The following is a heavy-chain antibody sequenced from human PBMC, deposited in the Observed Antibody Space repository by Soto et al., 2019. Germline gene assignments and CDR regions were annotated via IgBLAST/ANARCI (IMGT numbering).Heavy chain of an antibody. J-gene: IGHJ3*02. V-gene: IGHV5-51*01. Sequence: RGESLKISCKGSGYSFTSYWIGWVRQMPGKGLEWMGIIYPGDSDTRYSPSFQGQVTISADKSISTAYLQWSSLKASDTAMYYCAAASLCGGDCYHAFDIWGQGTMVTVSS. D-gene: IGHD2-21*02. CDR2: IYPGDSDT. CDR1: GYSFTSYW. CDR3: AAASLCGGDCYHAFDI.